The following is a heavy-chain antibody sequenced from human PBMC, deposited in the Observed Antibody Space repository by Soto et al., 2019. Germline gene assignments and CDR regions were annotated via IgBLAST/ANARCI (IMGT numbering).Heavy chain of an antibody. CDR2: INHSGST. V-gene: IGHV4-34*01. D-gene: IGHD3-22*01. J-gene: IGHJ4*02. CDR1: GGSFSGYY. CDR3: ARGRWYYYDSSGYYYY. Sequence: QVQLQQWGAGLLKPSETLSLTCAVYGGSFSGYYWSWIRQPPGKGLEWIGVINHSGSTNYNPSLKSRVTISVDTSKNQFSLKLSSVTAADTAVYYCARGRWYYYDSSGYYYYWGQGTLVTVSS.